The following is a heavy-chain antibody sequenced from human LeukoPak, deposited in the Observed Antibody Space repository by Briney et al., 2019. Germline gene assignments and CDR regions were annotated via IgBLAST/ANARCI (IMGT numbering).Heavy chain of an antibody. Sequence: PSQTLSLTCAVSGGSISSGGYSWSWTRQPPGKGLEWIGYIYHSGSTYYNPSLKSRVTISVDRSKNQFSLKLSSVTAADTAVYYCARDRGSYYDSSGLSYFDLWGRGTLVTVSS. CDR3: ARDRGSYYDSSGLSYFDL. CDR2: IYHSGST. V-gene: IGHV4-30-2*01. J-gene: IGHJ2*01. CDR1: GGSISSGGYS. D-gene: IGHD3-22*01.